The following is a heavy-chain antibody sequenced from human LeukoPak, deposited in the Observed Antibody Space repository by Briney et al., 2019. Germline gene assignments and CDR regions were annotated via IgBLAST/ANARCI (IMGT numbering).Heavy chain of an antibody. J-gene: IGHJ4*02. CDR3: ARGLDYYDSSGYLHY. V-gene: IGHV3-23*01. Sequence: PGGSLRLSCAASGFTFNNYAMGWVRQPPGKGLEWLSAIDGGGYATKYVDSVKGRFTISRDNSKNTLYLQMHSLRAEDTAVYYCARGLDYYDSSGYLHYWGQGTLVTVSS. CDR1: GFTFNNYA. CDR2: IDGGGYAT. D-gene: IGHD3-22*01.